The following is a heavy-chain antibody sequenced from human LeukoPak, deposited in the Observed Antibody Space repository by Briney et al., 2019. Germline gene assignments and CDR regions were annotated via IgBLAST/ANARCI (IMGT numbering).Heavy chain of an antibody. Sequence: SETLSLTCTVSGGSISSYYWNWIRQPAGKGLEWIGRIQISGSTNYNPSLKSRVTMSVDTSKNQFSLKLSSVTAADTAVYYCARQEVGATAFDYWGQGTLVTVSS. CDR1: GGSISSYY. CDR2: IQISGST. CDR3: ARQEVGATAFDY. D-gene: IGHD1-26*01. V-gene: IGHV4-4*07. J-gene: IGHJ4*02.